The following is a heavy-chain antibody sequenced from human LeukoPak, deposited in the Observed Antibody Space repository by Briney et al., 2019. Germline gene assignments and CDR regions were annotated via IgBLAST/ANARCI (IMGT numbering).Heavy chain of an antibody. V-gene: IGHV1-69*04. Sequence: VASVKVSCKASGGTFSSYAISWVRQAPGQGLEWMGRIIPILGIANYAQKFQGRVTITADKSTSTAYMELSSLRSEDTAVYYCARERWELLQGDYYYYGMDVWGQGTTVTVSS. CDR2: IIPILGIA. CDR3: ARERWELLQGDYYYYGMDV. J-gene: IGHJ6*02. CDR1: GGTFSSYA. D-gene: IGHD1-26*01.